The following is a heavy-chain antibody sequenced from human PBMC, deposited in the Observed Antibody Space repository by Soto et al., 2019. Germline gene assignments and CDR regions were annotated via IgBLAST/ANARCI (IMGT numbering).Heavy chain of an antibody. CDR1: GFTFSSYE. CDR2: ISSSGSTI. J-gene: IGHJ6*02. V-gene: IGHV3-48*03. Sequence: LRLSCAASGFTFSSYEMNWVRQAPGKGLEWVSYISSSGSTIYYADSVKGRFTISRDNAKNSLYLQMNSLRAEDTAVYYCARDDAYYYYYGMDVWGQGTTVTVSS. D-gene: IGHD2-2*01. CDR3: ARDDAYYYYYGMDV.